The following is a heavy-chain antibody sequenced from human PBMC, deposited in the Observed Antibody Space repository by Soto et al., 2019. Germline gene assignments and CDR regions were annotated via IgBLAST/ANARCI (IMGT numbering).Heavy chain of an antibody. D-gene: IGHD3-10*01. Sequence: QVQLVQSGAEVKRPGSSVKVSCKASGDTFTFYSNIWVRQAPGLGLEWMGRINPILSMSNYAQRFQGRVTMTADKSTSTAYMELSSLRSEDTAIYYCASSYGSGYRAFDYWGQGALVTVSS. V-gene: IGHV1-69*02. CDR1: GDTFTFYS. J-gene: IGHJ4*02. CDR3: ASSYGSGYRAFDY. CDR2: INPILSMS.